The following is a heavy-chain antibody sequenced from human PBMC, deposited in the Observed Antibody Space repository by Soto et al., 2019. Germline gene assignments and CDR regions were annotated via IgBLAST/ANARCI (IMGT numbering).Heavy chain of an antibody. J-gene: IGHJ4*02. CDR2: ISGSGGST. V-gene: IGHV3-23*01. CDR3: AKVPAAMSTYHFAY. D-gene: IGHD2-2*01. CDR1: GFTFSNYD. Sequence: GGSLRLSCAASGFTFSNYDLSWVRQAPGKGLEWVSAISGSGGSTYYADSVKGRFTISRDNSKNTLYLQMDSLRAEDTAVYYCAKVPAAMSTYHFAYWGQGTLVTVSS.